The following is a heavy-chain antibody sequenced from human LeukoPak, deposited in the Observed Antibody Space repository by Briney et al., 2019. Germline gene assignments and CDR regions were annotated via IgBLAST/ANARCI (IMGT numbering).Heavy chain of an antibody. J-gene: IGHJ3*02. CDR2: ISGSGGST. D-gene: IGHD2-2*01. V-gene: IGHV3-23*01. Sequence: GGSLRLSCAASGFTFSSYAMSWVRQAPGKGLEWVSAISGSGGSTYYADSVKGRFTISRDNSKNTLYLQMNSLRAEDTAVYYCAKPPRGDIVVVPAAQLYHDAFDIWGQGTMVTVSS. CDR3: AKPPRGDIVVVPAAQLYHDAFDI. CDR1: GFTFSSYA.